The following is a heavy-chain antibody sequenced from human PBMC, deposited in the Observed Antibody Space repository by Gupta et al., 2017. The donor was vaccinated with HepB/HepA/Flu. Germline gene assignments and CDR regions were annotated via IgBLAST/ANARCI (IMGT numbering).Heavy chain of an antibody. J-gene: IGHJ6*04. CDR3: ARSNFCSSSSCFFGYNYFDG. D-gene: IGHD3-22*01. CDR2: IYHSGST. Sequence: QVQLEESGPGRGKPSETLSLTCTVSGDSISNSHSYWGWIRQSPGKGLEWIGSIYHSGSTYFNPSLQSRVFISIDTSKNQFSLKLASVTAADTAIYYGARSNFCSSSSCFFGYNYFDGWGNGTTVIVSS. CDR1: GDSISNSHSY. V-gene: IGHV4-39*01.